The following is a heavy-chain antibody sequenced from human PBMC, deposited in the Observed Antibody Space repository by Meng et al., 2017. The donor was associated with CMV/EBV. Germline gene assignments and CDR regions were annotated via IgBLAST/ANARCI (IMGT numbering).Heavy chain of an antibody. Sequence: GGSLRLSCAASGFTFSSYSMNWVRQAPGKGLEWVSSISSSSYIYYADSVKGRFTISRDNAKNSLYLQMNSLRAEDTAVYYCARDGAAAGTNTATHFDYWGQGTLVTVSS. V-gene: IGHV3-21*01. D-gene: IGHD6-13*01. J-gene: IGHJ4*02. CDR3: ARDGAAAGTNTATHFDY. CDR1: GFTFSSYS. CDR2: ISSSSYI.